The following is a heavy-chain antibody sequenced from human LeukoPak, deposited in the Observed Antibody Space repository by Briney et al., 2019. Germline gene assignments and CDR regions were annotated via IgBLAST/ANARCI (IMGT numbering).Heavy chain of an antibody. CDR2: ISYDGSNK. CDR1: GFTFSSYG. J-gene: IGHJ5*02. D-gene: IGHD3-10*01. V-gene: IGHV3-30*03. CDR3: ARPMVRGALSWFDP. Sequence: GGSLRLSCAASGFTFSSYGMHWVRQAPGKGLEWVAVISYDGSNKFYADSVKGRFSISRDNSKNTLYLQMNSLRAEDTAVYYCARPMVRGALSWFDPWGQGTLVTVSS.